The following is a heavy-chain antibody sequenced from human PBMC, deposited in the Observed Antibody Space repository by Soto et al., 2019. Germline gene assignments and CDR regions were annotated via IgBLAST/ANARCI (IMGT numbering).Heavy chain of an antibody. Sequence: QVQLVQSGAEVKNPGASVKVSCKASGYTFINYAISWVRQAPGQGLEWMGWISAYNGNTVYAQKFQGRFTMTTDTSTSTAYLELRSLTSDDAAVYYCARDRVGLRRTTPPSDAFQISGQGTVVTVSS. CDR1: GYTFINYA. D-gene: IGHD4-17*01. V-gene: IGHV1-18*01. CDR3: ARDRVGLRRTTPPSDAFQI. J-gene: IGHJ3*02. CDR2: ISAYNGNT.